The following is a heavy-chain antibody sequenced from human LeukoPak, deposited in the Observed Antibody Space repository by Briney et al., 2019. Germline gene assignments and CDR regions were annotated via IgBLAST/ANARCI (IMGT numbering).Heavy chain of an antibody. CDR1: GFTFTSSA. J-gene: IGHJ4*02. CDR3: AASLRGSGTDFDY. CDR2: IVVGSGNT. D-gene: IGHD3-10*01. V-gene: IGHV1-58*01. Sequence: SVKVSCKASGFTFTSSAVQWVRQARGQRLEWIGWIVVGSGNTNCAQKFQERVTITRDMSTSTAYMELSSLRSEDTAVYYCAASLRGSGTDFDYWGQGTLVTVSS.